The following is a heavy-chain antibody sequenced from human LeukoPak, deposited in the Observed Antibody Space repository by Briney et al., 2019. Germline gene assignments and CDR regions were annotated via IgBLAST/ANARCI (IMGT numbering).Heavy chain of an antibody. CDR1: GGSISSYY. D-gene: IGHD6-13*01. CDR3: AGDLTGYSSNWSHDS. Sequence: PSETLSLTCTVSGGSISSYYWSWIRQPPGKGLEWIGYIYYRGSTNYNPSLKSRATISVDTSKNQFSLKLSSVTAADTAVYYCAGDLTGYSSNWSHDSWGQGTLVTVSS. V-gene: IGHV4-59*12. J-gene: IGHJ4*02. CDR2: IYYRGST.